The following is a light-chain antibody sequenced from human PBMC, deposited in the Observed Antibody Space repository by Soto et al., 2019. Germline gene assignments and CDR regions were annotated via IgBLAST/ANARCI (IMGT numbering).Light chain of an antibody. CDR2: LNSDGSH. J-gene: IGLJ2*01. CDR3: KTWGTGIVV. CDR1: SGHSSYA. Sequence: QLVLTQSPSASASLGASVKLTCTLSSGHSSYAIAWHQQQPEKGPRYLMKLNSDGSHSKGDGIPDRFSGSSAGAERYLTISSLQYEDAADYYCKTWGTGIVVFGGGTQLTVL. V-gene: IGLV4-69*01.